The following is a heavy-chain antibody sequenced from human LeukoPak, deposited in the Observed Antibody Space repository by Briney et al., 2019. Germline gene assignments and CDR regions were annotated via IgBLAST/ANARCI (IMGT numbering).Heavy chain of an antibody. Sequence: NPGGSLRLXCAASGFTFSSYSMHWVRQAPGKGLEWVSSITGSSSYKYYADSVKGRFTISRDNANNSLYLQMNSLRADDTAVYYCARGYSNYYFDYWGQGTLVTVSS. V-gene: IGHV3-21*01. J-gene: IGHJ4*02. D-gene: IGHD4-11*01. CDR1: GFTFSSYS. CDR2: ITGSSSYK. CDR3: ARGYSNYYFDY.